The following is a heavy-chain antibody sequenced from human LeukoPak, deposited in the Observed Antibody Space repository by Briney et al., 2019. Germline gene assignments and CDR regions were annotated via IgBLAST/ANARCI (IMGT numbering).Heavy chain of an antibody. V-gene: IGHV3-7*05. Sequence: SGGSLRLSCAASGFTFSSYWMTWVRQAPGKGLEWVANIKQDGSEKYYVGSVKGRFTISRDNAKISLYLQMNSLRAEDTAVYYCARKSYTSGCFDYWGQGTLVTVSS. CDR2: IKQDGSEK. CDR1: GFTFSSYW. J-gene: IGHJ4*02. D-gene: IGHD6-19*01. CDR3: ARKSYTSGCFDY.